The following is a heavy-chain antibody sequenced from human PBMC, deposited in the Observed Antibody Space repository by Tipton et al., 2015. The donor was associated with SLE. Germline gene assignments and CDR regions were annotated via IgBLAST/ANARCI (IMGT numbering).Heavy chain of an antibody. V-gene: IGHV4-4*02. CDR1: GGSISSSNW. Sequence: TLSLTCTVSGGSISSSNWWSWVRQPPGKGLEWIGEIYHSGSTNYNPSLKSRVTISGDTSKNQFSLRLGSVTAADTAVYYCARPFTYCGGDCSPFAFDIWGQGTLVTVSS. D-gene: IGHD2-21*02. CDR3: ARPFTYCGGDCSPFAFDI. J-gene: IGHJ3*02. CDR2: IYHSGST.